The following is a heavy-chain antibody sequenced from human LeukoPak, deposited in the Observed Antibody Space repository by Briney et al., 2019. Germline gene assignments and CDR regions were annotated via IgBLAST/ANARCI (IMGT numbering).Heavy chain of an antibody. Sequence: GGSLRLSCAASGFTFSGYGMHWVRRAPGKGLEWVAVISYDGRTKYYADSVKGRFTISRDNSKNTLYLQMNSLRAEDTAVYYCARGRYCSGHNCYFDYWGQGTLVTVSS. J-gene: IGHJ4*02. CDR2: ISYDGRTK. CDR1: GFTFSGYG. D-gene: IGHD2-15*01. CDR3: ARGRYCSGHNCYFDY. V-gene: IGHV3-30*03.